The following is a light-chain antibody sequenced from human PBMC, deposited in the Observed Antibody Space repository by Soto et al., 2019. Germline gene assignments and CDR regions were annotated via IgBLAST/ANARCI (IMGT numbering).Light chain of an antibody. CDR2: GNN. Sequence: QSVLTQPPSASGTPGQRVTISCSGSSSNIGSNTVSWYQQLPGTAPKLLIYGNNQRPSGVPDRFSGSKSGTSVSLAISGLQSEDEADYYCAAWDASLNGYVFGAGTKGTVL. CDR3: AAWDASLNGYV. V-gene: IGLV1-44*01. CDR1: SSNIGSNT. J-gene: IGLJ1*01.